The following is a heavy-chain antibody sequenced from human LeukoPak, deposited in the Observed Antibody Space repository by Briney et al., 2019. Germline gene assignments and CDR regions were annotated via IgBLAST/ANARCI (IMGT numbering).Heavy chain of an antibody. CDR1: GFTFSSYA. Sequence: GGSLRLSCAASGFTFSSYAMSWVRQAPGKGLEWVSAISGSGGSTYYADSVKGRFTISRDNSKNTLYLQMNSLRAEDTAVYYCAKDSERSSLTFKYSSGSFDFDYWGQGTLVTVSS. V-gene: IGHV3-23*01. CDR2: ISGSGGST. CDR3: AKDSERSSLTFKYSSGSFDFDY. J-gene: IGHJ4*02. D-gene: IGHD6-19*01.